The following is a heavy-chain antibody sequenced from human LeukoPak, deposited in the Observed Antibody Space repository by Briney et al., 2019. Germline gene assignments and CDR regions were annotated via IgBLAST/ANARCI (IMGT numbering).Heavy chain of an antibody. V-gene: IGHV3-74*01. CDR2: INSDGRST. J-gene: IGHJ5*02. D-gene: IGHD6-6*01. CDR3: AREDRKPARNYNWFDP. CDR1: GFTFSTYW. Sequence: PGGSLRLSCAASGFTFSTYWMHWVRQAPGKGLVWVSRINSDGRSTSYADSVKGRFTISSDNAKNTLYLQMNSLRAEDTAVYYCAREDRKPARNYNWFDPWGQGTLVTVSS.